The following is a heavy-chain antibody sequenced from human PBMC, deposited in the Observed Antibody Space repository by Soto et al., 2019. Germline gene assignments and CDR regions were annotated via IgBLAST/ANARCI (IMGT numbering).Heavy chain of an antibody. D-gene: IGHD3-3*01. CDR2: IYYSGST. CDR1: GGSISSGCYY. J-gene: IGHJ6*02. V-gene: IGHV4-31*03. Sequence: SETLSLTCTVSGGSISSGCYYWSWIRQHPGKGLEWIGYIYYSGSTYYNPSLKSRVTISVDTSKNQFSLKLSSVTAADTAVYYCARDRPAMDYDFWSGTNYGMDVWGQGTTVTVSS. CDR3: ARDRPAMDYDFWSGTNYGMDV.